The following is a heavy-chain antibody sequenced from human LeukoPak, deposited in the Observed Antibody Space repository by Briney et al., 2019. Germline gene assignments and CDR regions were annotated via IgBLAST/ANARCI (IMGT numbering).Heavy chain of an antibody. CDR1: GYSFTSYW. Sequence: GESLKIACKGSGYSFTSYWIGWVRQMPGKGLEWMGIIYPGDSDTRYSPSLQGQVTISADKSISTAYLQWSSLRASDSAVYYCGKLNGYNYYLFSDYWGQGTLVTVSS. CDR3: GKLNGYNYYLFSDY. CDR2: IYPGDSDT. J-gene: IGHJ4*02. V-gene: IGHV5-51*01. D-gene: IGHD5-24*01.